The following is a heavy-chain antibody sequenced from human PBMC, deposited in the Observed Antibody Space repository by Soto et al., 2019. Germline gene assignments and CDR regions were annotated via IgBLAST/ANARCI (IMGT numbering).Heavy chain of an antibody. Sequence: SETLSLTCTVSGGSISSGDYYWSWIRQPPGKGLEWIGYIYYSGSTYYNPSLKSRVTISVDTSKNQFSLKLSSVTAADTAVYYCARDYGDSYYYYYGMDVWGQGTTVTSP. J-gene: IGHJ6*02. V-gene: IGHV4-30-4*01. D-gene: IGHD4-17*01. CDR2: IYYSGST. CDR1: GGSISSGDYY. CDR3: ARDYGDSYYYYYGMDV.